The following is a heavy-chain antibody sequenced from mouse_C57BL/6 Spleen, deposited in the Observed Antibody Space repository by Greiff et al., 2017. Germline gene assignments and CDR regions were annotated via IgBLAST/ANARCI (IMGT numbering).Heavy chain of an antibody. CDR3: ARHARYGNYLYYFDY. V-gene: IGHV5-9*01. J-gene: IGHJ2*01. CDR2: ISGGGGNT. D-gene: IGHD2-1*01. Sequence: EVKLVESGGGLVKPGGSLKLSCAASGFTFSSYTMSWVRQTPEKRLEWVATISGGGGNTYYPDSVKGRVTLSRDNAKNTLYLQMSSLRSEDTALYYCARHARYGNYLYYFDYWGQGTTLTVSS. CDR1: GFTFSSYT.